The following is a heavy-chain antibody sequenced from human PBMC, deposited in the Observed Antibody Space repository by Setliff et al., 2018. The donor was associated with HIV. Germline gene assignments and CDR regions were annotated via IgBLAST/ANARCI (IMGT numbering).Heavy chain of an antibody. D-gene: IGHD1-20*01. V-gene: IGHV1-2*02. J-gene: IGHJ4*02. CDR1: GYSFTGYY. CDR3: ARDSRSAITPYHFDH. Sequence: ASVKVSCKASGYSFTGYYIHWVRQAPGQGLEWMGWINPNNGGTNYAQKFQGRVTMTRDTTITTVYMELTRLRSDDTAIYYYARDSRSAITPYHFDHWGQGTLVTVSS. CDR2: INPNNGGT.